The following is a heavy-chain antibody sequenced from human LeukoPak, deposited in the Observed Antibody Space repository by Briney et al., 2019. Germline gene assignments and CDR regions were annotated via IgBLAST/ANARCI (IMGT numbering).Heavy chain of an antibody. CDR3: AREVSTPVAFDI. Sequence: PSETLSLTCTVSGGSISSYYWSWIRQPPGKGLEWIGYIYYSGSTNYNPSLKSRVTISVDTSKNQFSLKLSSVTAADTAVYYCAREVSTPVAFDIWGQGTMVTVSS. D-gene: IGHD2/OR15-2a*01. CDR1: GGSISSYY. J-gene: IGHJ3*02. CDR2: IYYSGST. V-gene: IGHV4-59*01.